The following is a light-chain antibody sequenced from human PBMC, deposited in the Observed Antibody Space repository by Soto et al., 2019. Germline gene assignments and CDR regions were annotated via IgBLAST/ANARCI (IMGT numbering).Light chain of an antibody. CDR3: QQYGSSPLT. CDR2: GAS. CDR1: QSVSSNY. Sequence: EIVLTQFPGTLSLSPGERATHSCRASQSVSSNYLAWYQQRPGQPPNLLIFGASNRATGIPDRFTGSGSGTDFTLTISRLEPEDFAVYYCQQYGSSPLTFGGGTKVDIK. J-gene: IGKJ4*01. V-gene: IGKV3-20*01.